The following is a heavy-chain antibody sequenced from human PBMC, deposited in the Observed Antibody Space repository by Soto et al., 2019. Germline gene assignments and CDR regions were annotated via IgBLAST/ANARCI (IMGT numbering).Heavy chain of an antibody. Sequence: PGGSLRLSCAASGFMFSDYAMTWARQAPGKELEWVSGLLRPGRSTYYADSVKGRLTISGDTSANTVYLQMDSLRAEDTAVYYCAKDDLDNDGIWLMDSWGQGTVVTVSS. CDR1: GFMFSDYA. V-gene: IGHV3-23*01. D-gene: IGHD3-16*01. CDR2: LLRPGRST. J-gene: IGHJ5*02. CDR3: AKDDLDNDGIWLMDS.